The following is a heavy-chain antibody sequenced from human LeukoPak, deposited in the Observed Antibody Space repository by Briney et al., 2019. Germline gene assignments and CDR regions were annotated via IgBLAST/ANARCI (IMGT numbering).Heavy chain of an antibody. J-gene: IGHJ4*02. D-gene: IGHD6-19*01. V-gene: IGHV3-33*01. CDR2: IWYDGSNK. CDR1: GFTFSSYG. Sequence: GRSLRLSCAASGFTFSSYGMHWVRQAPGKGLERAAVIWYDGSNKYYADSVKGRFTISRDNSKNTLYLQMNSLRAEDTAVYYCARDGPWKYSSGWYSYFDYWGQGTLVTVSS. CDR3: ARDGPWKYSSGWYSYFDY.